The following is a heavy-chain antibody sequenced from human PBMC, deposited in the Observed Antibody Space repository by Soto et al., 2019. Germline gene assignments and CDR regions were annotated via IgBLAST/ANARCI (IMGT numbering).Heavy chain of an antibody. D-gene: IGHD2-2*01. CDR2: IISIFGKA. CDR3: ARRRMVVVTAALLYGMDV. CDR1: GGTFSSYA. J-gene: IGHJ6*02. V-gene: IGHV1-69*01. Sequence: QVQLVQSGAEVKKPGSSVKVSCKASGGTFSSYAISWVLQAPGQGLEWMGGIISIFGKANYAQKFQGRVTISADESTSTANMELSSLRSEDTAVYYCARRRMVVVTAALLYGMDVWGQGTTVTVSS.